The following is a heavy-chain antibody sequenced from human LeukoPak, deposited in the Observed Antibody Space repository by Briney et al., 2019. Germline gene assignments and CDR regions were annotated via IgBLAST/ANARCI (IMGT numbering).Heavy chain of an antibody. J-gene: IGHJ5*02. Sequence: GASVKVSCKASGYTFTSYAMHWVRQAPGQRLEWMGWINAGNGNTKYSQKFQGRVTITRDTSAGTAYMELSSLRSEDTAVYYCARDGRYCSGGSCYSYNWFDPWGQGTLVTVSS. D-gene: IGHD2-15*01. CDR3: ARDGRYCSGGSCYSYNWFDP. CDR1: GYTFTSYA. V-gene: IGHV1-3*01. CDR2: INAGNGNT.